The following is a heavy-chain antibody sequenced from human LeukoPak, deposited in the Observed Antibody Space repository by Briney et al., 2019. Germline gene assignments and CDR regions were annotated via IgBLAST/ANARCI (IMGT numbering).Heavy chain of an antibody. V-gene: IGHV4-30-2*01. CDR1: GFTFSSYA. CDR2: IYHSGST. J-gene: IGHJ4*02. D-gene: IGHD3-10*01. CDR3: ARGSWFGESLLSHFDY. Sequence: LRLSCAASGFTFSSYAMSWVRQAPGKGLEWIGYIYHSGSTYYNPSLKSRVTISVDRSKNQFSLKLSSVTAADTAVYYCARGSWFGESLLSHFDYWGQGTLVTVSS.